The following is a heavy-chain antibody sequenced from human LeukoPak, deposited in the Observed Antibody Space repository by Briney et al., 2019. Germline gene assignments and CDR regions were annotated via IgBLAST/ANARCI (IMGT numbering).Heavy chain of an antibody. CDR2: ISYDGSNK. CDR3: ARDRDYGGNSALDY. CDR1: GFTFSSYA. V-gene: IGHV3-30*01. D-gene: IGHD4-23*01. J-gene: IGHJ4*02. Sequence: GGSLRLSCAASGFTFSSYAMHWVRQAPGKGLEWVAVISYDGSNKYYADSVKGRFTISRDNSKNTLYLQMNSLRAEDTAVYYCARDRDYGGNSALDYWGQGTLVTVSS.